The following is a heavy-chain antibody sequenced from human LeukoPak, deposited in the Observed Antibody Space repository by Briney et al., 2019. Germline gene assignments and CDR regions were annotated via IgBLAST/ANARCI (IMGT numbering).Heavy chain of an antibody. CDR1: GGSINGYY. D-gene: IGHD3-22*01. J-gene: IGHJ4*02. V-gene: IGHV4-59*01. Sequence: SETLSLTCTVSGGSINGYYWSWIRQSPGKGLESLGYIYYTGSTNYNPSLKGRVTMSVDTSRNQFFLRLSSVTAADTAVYYCARFSEYYHSSVHYLDYWGQGTLVSVSS. CDR2: IYYTGST. CDR3: ARFSEYYHSSVHYLDY.